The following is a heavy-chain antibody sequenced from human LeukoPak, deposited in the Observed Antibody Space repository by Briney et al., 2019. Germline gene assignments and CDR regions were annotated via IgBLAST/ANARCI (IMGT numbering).Heavy chain of an antibody. J-gene: IGHJ4*02. Sequence: ASVKVSCKASGYTFSGYYIHWVRQGPGQGLEWMGWINPNSGTNYAQNFQGRVTMTRDTSISTAYMELSRLRSDDTAMYYCAREEQHQRGRHFEYWGQGTLVTVSS. CDR3: AREEQHQRGRHFEY. CDR2: INPNSGT. CDR1: GYTFSGYY. D-gene: IGHD6-13*01. V-gene: IGHV1-2*02.